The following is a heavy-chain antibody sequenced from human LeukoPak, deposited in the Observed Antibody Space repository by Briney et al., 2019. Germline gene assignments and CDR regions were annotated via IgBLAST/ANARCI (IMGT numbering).Heavy chain of an antibody. CDR3: ARDKALRSSGWDEGFDP. CDR1: GYTFTSYY. D-gene: IGHD6-19*01. V-gene: IGHV1-46*01. CDR2: INPSGGST. J-gene: IGHJ5*02. Sequence: GASVKVSCKASGYTFTSYYMHWVRQAPGQGLEWMGIINPSGGSTSYAQKLQGRVTMTTDTSTSTAYMELRSLRSDDTAVYYCARDKALRSSGWDEGFDPWGQGTLVTVSS.